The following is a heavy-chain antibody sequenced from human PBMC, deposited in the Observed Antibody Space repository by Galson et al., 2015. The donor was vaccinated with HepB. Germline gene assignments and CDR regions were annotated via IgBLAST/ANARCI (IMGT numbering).Heavy chain of an antibody. CDR2: ISWNSGSI. CDR1: GFTFDDYA. Sequence: SLRLSCAASGFTFDDYAMHWVRQAPGKGLEWVSGISWNSGSIGYADSVKGRFTISRDNAKNSLYLQMNSLRAEDTALYYCAKDVLAGYYDILTGLDAFDIWGQGTMVTVSS. J-gene: IGHJ3*02. D-gene: IGHD3-9*01. V-gene: IGHV3-9*01. CDR3: AKDVLAGYYDILTGLDAFDI.